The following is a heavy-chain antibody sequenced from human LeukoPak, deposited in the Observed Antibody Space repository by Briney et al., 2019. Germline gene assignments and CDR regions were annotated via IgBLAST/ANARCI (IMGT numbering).Heavy chain of an antibody. Sequence: GGSLRLSCAASGFTFSNYAMSWVRQAPGKGLEWVSTVSGSGGSTYYEDSVKGRFTISRDNSKNTLYLQMNSLRAEDTAVYYCARGLYCSGGSCYGRFDYWGQGTLVTVSS. CDR2: VSGSGGST. CDR3: ARGLYCSGGSCYGRFDY. J-gene: IGHJ4*02. D-gene: IGHD2-15*01. V-gene: IGHV3-23*01. CDR1: GFTFSNYA.